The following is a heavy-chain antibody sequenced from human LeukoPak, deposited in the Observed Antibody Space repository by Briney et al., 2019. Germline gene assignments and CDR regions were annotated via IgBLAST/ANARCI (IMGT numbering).Heavy chain of an antibody. CDR1: GGSISSGSYY. D-gene: IGHD4-17*01. CDR3: ARDQLRRWFDP. V-gene: IGHV4-61*02. J-gene: IGHJ5*02. Sequence: SETLSLTCTVSGGSISSGSYYWSSIRQPAGKGLEWIGRIYTSGSTNYNPSLKSRVTISVDTSKNQFSLKLSSVTAADTAVYYCARDQLRRWFDPWGQGTLVTVSS. CDR2: IYTSGST.